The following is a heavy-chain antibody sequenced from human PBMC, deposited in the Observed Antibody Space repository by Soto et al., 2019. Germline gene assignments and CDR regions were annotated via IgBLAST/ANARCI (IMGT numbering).Heavy chain of an antibody. Sequence: PSETLSLTCAVCGGSFSGYYWSWIRQPPGKGLEWIGEINHSGSTNYNPSLKSRVTISVDTSKNQFSLKLSSVTAADTAVYYCARGLRFGEPNWFDPWGQGTLVTVSS. D-gene: IGHD3-10*01. V-gene: IGHV4-34*01. CDR3: ARGLRFGEPNWFDP. CDR2: INHSGST. CDR1: GGSFSGYY. J-gene: IGHJ5*02.